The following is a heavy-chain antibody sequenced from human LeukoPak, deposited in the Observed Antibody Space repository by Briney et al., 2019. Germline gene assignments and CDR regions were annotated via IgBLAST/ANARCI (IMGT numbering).Heavy chain of an antibody. CDR3: ARGVVGATIWFDP. CDR2: IYYSGST. Sequence: SETLSLTCTVSGGSISSSSYYWGWIRQPPGKGLEWIGSIYYSGSTYYNPSLKSRVTISVDTSKNQFSLKLSPVTAADTAVYYCARGVVGATIWFDPWGQGTLVTVSS. J-gene: IGHJ5*02. D-gene: IGHD1-26*01. CDR1: GGSISSSSYY. V-gene: IGHV4-39*01.